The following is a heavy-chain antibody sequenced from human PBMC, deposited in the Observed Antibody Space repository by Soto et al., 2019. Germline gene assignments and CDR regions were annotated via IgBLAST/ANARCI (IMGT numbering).Heavy chain of an antibody. V-gene: IGHV5-10-1*03. D-gene: IGHD3-3*02. CDR2: IDPSDSYT. J-gene: IGHJ6*02. CDR3: ARHRDSSIFYYYTMDV. Sequence: EVQLVQSGAEVKKPGESLRISCKGSGYHFTSYWITWVRQMPGKGLEWMGRIDPSDSYTNYNPSFEGHVTISADTSISTAYLQCSSLEAADTAMYYCARHRDSSIFYYYTMDVWGQGTTVTVSS. CDR1: GYHFTSYW.